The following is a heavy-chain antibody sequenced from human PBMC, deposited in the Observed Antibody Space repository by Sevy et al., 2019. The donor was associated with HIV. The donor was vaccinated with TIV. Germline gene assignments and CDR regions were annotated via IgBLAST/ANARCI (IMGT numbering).Heavy chain of an antibody. CDR1: GFTFDSYA. CDR3: AKERVTVFGVVVTFDS. CDR2: ISGSGYAT. D-gene: IGHD3-3*01. J-gene: IGHJ4*02. V-gene: IGHV3-23*01. Sequence: GSLRLSCAASGFTFDSYAMHWVRQVAGKGLEWVSTISGSGYATYYADSVKGRFIISRDTSRNTLYLQMNSLRVEDSAVYFCAKERVTVFGVVVTFDSWGQGTLVTVSS.